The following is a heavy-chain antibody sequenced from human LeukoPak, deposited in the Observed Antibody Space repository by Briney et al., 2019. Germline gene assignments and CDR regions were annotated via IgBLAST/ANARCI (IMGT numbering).Heavy chain of an antibody. CDR1: GFTFSSYA. CDR3: ARDMESSSWLGYMDV. CDR2: ISYDGSHK. V-gene: IGHV3-30*04. Sequence: GGSLRLSCAASGFTFSSYAMHWVRQAPGKGLEWVAVISYDGSHKYYADSVKGRFTISRDNSKNTLYLQMNSLRAEDTAVYYCARDMESSSWLGYMDVWGKGTTVTVSS. J-gene: IGHJ6*03. D-gene: IGHD6-13*01.